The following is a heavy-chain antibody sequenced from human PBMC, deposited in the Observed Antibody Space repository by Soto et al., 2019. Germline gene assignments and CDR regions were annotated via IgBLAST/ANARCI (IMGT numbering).Heavy chain of an antibody. Sequence: GGSLRLSCAASGFTFSSYGMHWVRQAPGKGLEWVAVIWYDGSNKYYADSVKGRFTISRDNSNNTLYLQMNSLRAEDTAVYYCARDKTPYDFWSGYYQNWFDPWGQGTLVTVSS. CDR2: IWYDGSNK. J-gene: IGHJ5*02. V-gene: IGHV3-33*01. CDR1: GFTFSSYG. CDR3: ARDKTPYDFWSGYYQNWFDP. D-gene: IGHD3-3*01.